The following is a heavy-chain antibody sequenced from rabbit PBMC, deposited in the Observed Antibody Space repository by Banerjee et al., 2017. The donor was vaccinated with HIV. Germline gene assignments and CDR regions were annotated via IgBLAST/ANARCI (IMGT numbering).Heavy chain of an antibody. CDR2: IYAGSSGST. J-gene: IGHJ4*01. V-gene: IGHV1S45*01. Sequence: QEQLEESGGGLVKPEGSLTLTCKASGFDLSSYYYMCWVRQAPGKGLEWIGCIYAGSSGSTYYASWAKGRFTISKTSSTTVTLQMTSLTAADTATYFCARDRDGDAGYGSLALWGPGTLVTVS. CDR1: GFDLSSYYY. CDR3: ARDRDGDAGYGSLAL. D-gene: IGHD7-1*01.